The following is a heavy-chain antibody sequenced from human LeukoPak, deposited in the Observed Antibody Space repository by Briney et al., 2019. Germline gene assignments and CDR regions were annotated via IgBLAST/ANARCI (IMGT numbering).Heavy chain of an antibody. V-gene: IGHV3-23*01. J-gene: IGHJ4*02. CDR1: GFTFSSYA. Sequence: GGSLRLSCAASGFTFSSYAMSWVRQAPGKRLEWVSAISGSGGSTYYADSVKGRFTISRDNSKNALYLQMNSLRAEDTAVYYCAKDKISYCSGGSCSAPFDYWGQGTLVTVSS. CDR3: AKDKISYCSGGSCSAPFDY. CDR2: ISGSGGST. D-gene: IGHD2-15*01.